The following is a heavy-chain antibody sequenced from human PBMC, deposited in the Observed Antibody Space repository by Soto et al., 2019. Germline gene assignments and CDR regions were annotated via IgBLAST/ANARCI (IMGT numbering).Heavy chain of an antibody. CDR3: ARDYSLGFLEWGN. V-gene: IGHV3-30-3*01. CDR1: GFTFSSYA. J-gene: IGHJ4*02. Sequence: GGSLRLSCAASGFTFSSYAMHWVRQAPGKGLEWVAVISYDGSNKYYADSVKGRFTISRDNSKNTLYLQMNSLRAEDTAVYYCARDYSLGFLEWGNWGQGTLVTVSS. CDR2: ISYDGSNK. D-gene: IGHD3-3*02.